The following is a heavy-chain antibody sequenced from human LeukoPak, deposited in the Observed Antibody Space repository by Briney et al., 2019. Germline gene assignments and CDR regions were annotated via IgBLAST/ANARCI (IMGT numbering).Heavy chain of an antibody. J-gene: IGHJ4*02. CDR1: GYTFTGYY. D-gene: IGHD6-6*01. Sequence: ASVKVSCKASGYTFTGYYMHWVRQAPGQGLEWMGWINPNSGGTNYAQKFQGRVTMTRDTSITTAYMELSRLRSDDTAVYYCARVFRSITARLDFDYWGQGTLVSVSS. CDR2: INPNSGGT. CDR3: ARVFRSITARLDFDY. V-gene: IGHV1-2*02.